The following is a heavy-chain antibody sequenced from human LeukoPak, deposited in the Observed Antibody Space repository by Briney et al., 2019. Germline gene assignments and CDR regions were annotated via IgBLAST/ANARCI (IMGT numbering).Heavy chain of an antibody. CDR2: IYPGDSDT. Sequence: GESLKISCKGPGYSFTSYWIGWVRQMPGKGLEWMGIIYPGDSDTRYSPSFQGQVTISADKSISTAYLQWSSLKASDTAMYYCAILPRGYSGYDSGDYFQHWGQGTLVTVSS. CDR3: AILPRGYSGYDSGDYFQH. D-gene: IGHD5-12*01. J-gene: IGHJ1*01. CDR1: GYSFTSYW. V-gene: IGHV5-51*01.